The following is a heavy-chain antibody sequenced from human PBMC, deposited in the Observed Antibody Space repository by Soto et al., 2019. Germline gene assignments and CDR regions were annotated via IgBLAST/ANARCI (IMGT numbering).Heavy chain of an antibody. V-gene: IGHV4-4*02. J-gene: IGHJ4*02. Sequence: QVQLQESGPGLVKPSGTLSLTCTVSGASISSTSSGDWWSWVRQPPGKGLEWIGEIHHSANTNYNPSLKSXXTXSXXKSKNQFSLTLSSVTAADTAVYYCAKMVGATLVDFWGQGTLVTVSS. CDR2: IHHSANT. D-gene: IGHD1-26*01. CDR1: GASISSTSSGDW. CDR3: AKMVGATLVDF.